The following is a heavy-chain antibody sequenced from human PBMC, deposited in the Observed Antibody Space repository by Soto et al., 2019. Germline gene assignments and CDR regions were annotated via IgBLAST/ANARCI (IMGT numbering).Heavy chain of an antibody. V-gene: IGHV3-7*01. J-gene: IGHJ6*02. CDR3: ASAVYSGYDLYYYYYGMDV. CDR2: IKQDGSEK. Sequence: PGGSLRLSCAASGFTFSSYWMSWVRQAPGKGLEWVANIKQDGSEKYYVDSVKGRFTISRDNAKNSLYPQMNSLRAEDTAVYYCASAVYSGYDLYYYYYGMDVWGQGTTVTVSS. CDR1: GFTFSSYW. D-gene: IGHD5-12*01.